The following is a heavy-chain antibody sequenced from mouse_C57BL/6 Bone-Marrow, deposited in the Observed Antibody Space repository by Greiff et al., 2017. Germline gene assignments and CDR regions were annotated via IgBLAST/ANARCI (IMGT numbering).Heavy chain of an antibody. J-gene: IGHJ3*01. CDR2: INPSSGYT. V-gene: IGHV1-4*01. Sequence: QVQLQQSGAELARPGASVKMSCKASGYTFTSYTMHWVKQRPGQGLEWIGYINPSSGYTKYNQKFKDKATLTADKSSSTAYMQLSSLTSEDSAVYYCARPLYDDYEWFAYWGQGTLVTVSA. CDR3: ARPLYDDYEWFAY. CDR1: GYTFTSYT. D-gene: IGHD2-4*01.